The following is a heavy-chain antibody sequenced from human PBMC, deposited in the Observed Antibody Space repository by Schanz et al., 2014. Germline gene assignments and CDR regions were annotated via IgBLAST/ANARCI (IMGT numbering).Heavy chain of an antibody. CDR3: AREVGLYDRGWFDP. CDR1: GGTFSSDT. D-gene: IGHD3-22*01. CDR2: IVPIAGIT. Sequence: QVHLVHSGAEVKKPGSSVKVSCKASGGTFSSDTFSWVRQAPGQGLEWMGRIVPIAGITNYAQRFQGRVTITADKSSDTAYMELSSLRSEDTAVYYCAREVGLYDRGWFDPWGQGTLVTVSA. V-gene: IGHV1-69*04. J-gene: IGHJ5*02.